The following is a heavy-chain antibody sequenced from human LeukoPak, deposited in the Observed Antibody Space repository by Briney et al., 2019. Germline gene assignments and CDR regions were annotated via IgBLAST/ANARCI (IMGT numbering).Heavy chain of an antibody. V-gene: IGHV5-51*01. Sequence: GESLKISCKGSGYNFTSYWIGWVRQMPGKGLEWMGIIYPGDSDTRYSPSFQGQVTISADKSISTAYLQWSSLKASDTAIYYCARRRGGSIEARWSPNTFDIWGQGTMVTVSS. D-gene: IGHD6-6*01. CDR2: IYPGDSDT. J-gene: IGHJ3*02. CDR1: GYNFTSYW. CDR3: ARRRGGSIEARWSPNTFDI.